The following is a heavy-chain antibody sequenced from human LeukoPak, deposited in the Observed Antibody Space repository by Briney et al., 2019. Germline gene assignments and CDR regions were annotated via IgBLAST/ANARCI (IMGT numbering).Heavy chain of an antibody. CDR1: GGSISSSHYY. V-gene: IGHV4-39*01. D-gene: IGHD4-11*01. Sequence: SETLSLTCSVSGGSISSSHYYWGWIRQSPGKGLEWIGTFYYSGSTYYTPSLQSRVTISVDTSKNQFSLKLTSVTAADTAVYYCARHDYSKWFDPCGQGSLVTVSS. CDR2: FYYSGST. CDR3: ARHDYSKWFDP. J-gene: IGHJ5*02.